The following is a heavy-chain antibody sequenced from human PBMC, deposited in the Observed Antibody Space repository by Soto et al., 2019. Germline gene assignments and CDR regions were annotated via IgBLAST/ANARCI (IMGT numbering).Heavy chain of an antibody. CDR1: GFTFSSYG. J-gene: IGHJ6*02. Sequence: QVQLVESGGGVVQPGRSLRLSCAASGFTFSSYGMHWVRQAPGKGLEWVAVISYDGSNKYYADSVKGRFTISRDNSKNTLYLQMNSLRAEDTAVYYCAKTVLLDPFNITMVRGVIIGIFFDVYYYYGMDVWGQGTTVTVSS. CDR2: ISYDGSNK. V-gene: IGHV3-30*18. CDR3: AKTVLLDPFNITMVRGVIIGIFFDVYYYYGMDV. D-gene: IGHD3-10*01.